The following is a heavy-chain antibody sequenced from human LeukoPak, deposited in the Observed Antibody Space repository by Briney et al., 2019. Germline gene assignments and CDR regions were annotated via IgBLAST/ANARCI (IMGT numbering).Heavy chain of an antibody. D-gene: IGHD6-19*01. V-gene: IGHV3-21*01. J-gene: IGHJ4*02. Sequence: GGSLRLSCAASGFTFSSYSMNWVRQAPGKGPEWVSSISSSSSYIYYADSVKGRFTISRDNAKNSLYLQMNSLRAEDTAVYYCARGWQWLAFDYWGQGTLVTVSS. CDR1: GFTFSSYS. CDR3: ARGWQWLAFDY. CDR2: ISSSSSYI.